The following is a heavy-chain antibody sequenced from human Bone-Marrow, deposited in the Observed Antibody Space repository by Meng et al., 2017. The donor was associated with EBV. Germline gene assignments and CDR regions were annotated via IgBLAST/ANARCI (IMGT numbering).Heavy chain of an antibody. D-gene: IGHD6-19*01. CDR1: GDIFTNLA. CDR3: ARDGIAVPGGSNWFDP. Sequence: QVEQVQAGAEVKKPGSSVKVSCKASGDIFTNLAFTWVRQVPGKGLEWMGGFLPILGAANYAQKFQGRLTITADKSTTTAFMELRSLRVDDTAVYFCARDGIAVPGGSNWFDPWGQGTLVTVSS. J-gene: IGHJ5*02. V-gene: IGHV1-69*06. CDR2: FLPILGAA.